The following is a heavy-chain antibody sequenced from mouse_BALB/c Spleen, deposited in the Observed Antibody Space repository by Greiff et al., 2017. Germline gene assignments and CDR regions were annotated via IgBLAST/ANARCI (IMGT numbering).Heavy chain of an antibody. V-gene: IGHV5-12-2*01. J-gene: IGHJ4*01. CDR1: GFTFSSYT. CDR3: ARGNLYAMDY. Sequence: EVKVVESGGGLVQPGGSLKLSCAASGFTFSSYTMSWVRQTPEKRLEWVAYISNGGGSTYYPDTVKGRFTISRDNAKNTLYLQMSSLKSEDTAMYYCARGNLYAMDYWGQGTSVTVSS. CDR2: ISNGGGST.